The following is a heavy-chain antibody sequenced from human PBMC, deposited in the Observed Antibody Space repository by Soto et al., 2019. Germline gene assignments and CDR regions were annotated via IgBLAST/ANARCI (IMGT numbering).Heavy chain of an antibody. CDR3: ARMVGAGAAYGMDV. Sequence: QVQLQESGPGLVKPSGTLSLTCAVSGDSISSSHWWSWVRQPPGKGLEWIGEIYHSGTTNYNPSLKSRVTISVDKSKNQFSLKLNAVTDADTDVYYCARMVGAGAAYGMDVWGQGTTVTGSS. CDR2: IYHSGTT. V-gene: IGHV4-4*02. J-gene: IGHJ6*02. D-gene: IGHD1-26*01. CDR1: GDSISSSHW.